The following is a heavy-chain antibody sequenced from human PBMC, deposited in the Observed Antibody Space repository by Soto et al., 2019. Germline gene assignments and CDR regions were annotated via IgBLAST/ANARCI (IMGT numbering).Heavy chain of an antibody. CDR1: GYTFTGYY. V-gene: IGHV1-2*04. CDR2: INPNSGGT. CDR3: ARGYYYGMDV. J-gene: IGHJ6*02. Sequence: QVQLVQSGAEVKKPGASVKVSCKASGYTFTGYYMHWVRQAPGQGLEWMGWINPNSGGTKYAQKCQGWVTMTRDTSISTAYMELSMLRSADTAVYYFARGYYYGMDVWGQGTTVTVSS.